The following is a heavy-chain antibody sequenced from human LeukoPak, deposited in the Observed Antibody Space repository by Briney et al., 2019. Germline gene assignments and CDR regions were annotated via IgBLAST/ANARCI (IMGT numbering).Heavy chain of an antibody. Sequence: GGSLRLSCAASGFTVSSNYMSWVRQPPGKGLEWVSVIYSGGSTYYADSVKGRSTISRDNSKNTLYLQMNSLRAEDTAVYYCASSVVPAAVLSYYYYYMDVWGKGTTVTVSS. D-gene: IGHD2-2*01. J-gene: IGHJ6*03. CDR1: GFTVSSNY. V-gene: IGHV3-53*01. CDR2: IYSGGST. CDR3: ASSVVPAAVLSYYYYYMDV.